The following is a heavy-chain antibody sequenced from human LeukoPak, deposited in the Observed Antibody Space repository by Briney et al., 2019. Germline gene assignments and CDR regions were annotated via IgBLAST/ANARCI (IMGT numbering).Heavy chain of an antibody. CDR2: IYYSGSA. CDR3: ARDPGGRTVAGTNYYYGMDV. J-gene: IGHJ6*02. CDR1: GGSISSNY. V-gene: IGHV4-59*01. Sequence: SETLSLTCTVSGGSISSNYWSWIRQPPGKGLEWIGYIYYSGSANYNPSLKSRVTISVDTSKSQFSLKLSSVTAADTAVYYCARDPGGRTVAGTNYYYGMDVRGRGTTVTVSS. D-gene: IGHD6-19*01.